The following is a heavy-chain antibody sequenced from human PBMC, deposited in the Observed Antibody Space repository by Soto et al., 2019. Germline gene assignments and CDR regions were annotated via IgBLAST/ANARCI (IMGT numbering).Heavy chain of an antibody. J-gene: IGHJ4*02. CDR2: ISESGGST. D-gene: IGHD6-13*01. Sequence: GSLRLSCAASGFSFSDYAMSWVRQAPGKGLEWVSVISESGGSTLYADSVRGRFTVSRDNSKNSLSLRMNSLRDEDTAVYFCAKRSPYSSGWYSPIFDYWGQGALVTVSS. CDR3: AKRSPYSSGWYSPIFDY. CDR1: GFSFSDYA. V-gene: IGHV3-23*01.